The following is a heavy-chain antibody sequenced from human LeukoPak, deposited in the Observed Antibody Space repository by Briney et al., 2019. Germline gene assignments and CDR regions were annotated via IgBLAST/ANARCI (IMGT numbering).Heavy chain of an antibody. CDR1: GFPFTSYG. Sequence: GESLRLSCAASGFPFTSYGMHWVRQAPGKGLEWVAFIRYDGSKEYYADSVKGRFTISRDNAKNTLYLQMNSLRAEDTAVYYCARDRDLGFDYWGQGTLATVSS. D-gene: IGHD7-27*01. CDR2: IRYDGSKE. J-gene: IGHJ4*02. CDR3: ARDRDLGFDY. V-gene: IGHV3-30*02.